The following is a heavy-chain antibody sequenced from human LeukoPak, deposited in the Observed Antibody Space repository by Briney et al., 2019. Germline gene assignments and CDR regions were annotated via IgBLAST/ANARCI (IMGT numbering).Heavy chain of an antibody. CDR1: GYTFTSYD. CDR3: ARVPAYCSSTSCPAGAFDI. CDR2: MNPNSGST. J-gene: IGHJ3*02. D-gene: IGHD2-2*01. Sequence: GASVKVSCKASGYTFTSYDINWVRQATGQGLEWMGWMNPNSGSTGYAQKFQGRVTMTRNTSISTAYMELSSLRSEDTAVYYCARVPAYCSSTSCPAGAFDIWGQGTMVTVSS. V-gene: IGHV1-8*01.